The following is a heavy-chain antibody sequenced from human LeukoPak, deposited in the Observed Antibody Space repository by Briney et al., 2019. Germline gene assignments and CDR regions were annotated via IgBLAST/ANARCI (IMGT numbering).Heavy chain of an antibody. CDR3: AAWDCSSTSCQYYYYYYGMDV. J-gene: IGHJ6*02. CDR1: GYTFTSYY. V-gene: IGHV1-46*01. CDR2: INPSGGST. D-gene: IGHD2-2*01. Sequence: ASVKVSCKASGYTFTSYYMHWVRQAPGQGLEWMGIINPSGGSTSYAQKFQGRVTMTRDTSTSTVYMELSSLRSEDTAVYYCAAWDCSSTSCQYYYYYYGMDVWGQGTTVTVSS.